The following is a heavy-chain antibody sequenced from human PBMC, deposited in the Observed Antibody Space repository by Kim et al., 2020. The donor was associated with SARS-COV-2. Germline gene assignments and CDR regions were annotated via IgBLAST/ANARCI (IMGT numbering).Heavy chain of an antibody. D-gene: IGHD3-16*01. Sequence: GGSLRLSCAASGFTFSSYGMHWVRQAPGKGLEWVAVISYDGSNKYYADSVKGRFTISRDNSKNTLYLQMNSLRAEDTAVYYCAKVGGDGYNPYYFDYWGQGTLVTVSS. CDR3: AKVGGDGYNPYYFDY. CDR1: GFTFSSYG. J-gene: IGHJ4*02. CDR2: ISYDGSNK. V-gene: IGHV3-30*18.